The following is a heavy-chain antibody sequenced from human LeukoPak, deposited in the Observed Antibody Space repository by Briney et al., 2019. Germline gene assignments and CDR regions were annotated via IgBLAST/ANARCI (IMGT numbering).Heavy chain of an antibody. D-gene: IGHD3-22*01. J-gene: IGHJ6*03. CDR1: GFTFSSYW. CDR2: IKQDGSEK. CDR3: AREVISSVGYYDSSGYFTGLDYMDV. V-gene: IGHV3-7*01. Sequence: GGSLRLSCAASGFTFSSYWMSWVRQAPGKGLEWVANIKQDGSEKYYVDSVKGRFTISRDNAKNSLYLQMNSLRAEDTAVYYCAREVISSVGYYDSSGYFTGLDYMDVWGKGTTVTISS.